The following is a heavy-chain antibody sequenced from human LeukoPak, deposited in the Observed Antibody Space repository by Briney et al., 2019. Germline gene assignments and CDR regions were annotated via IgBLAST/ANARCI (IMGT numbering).Heavy chain of an antibody. CDR3: AAFGHNWNAAGYHYGMDV. J-gene: IGHJ6*04. CDR1: GCTFTSYA. CDR2: INAGNGNT. D-gene: IGHD1-1*01. Sequence: ASVKVSCKTSGCTFTSYAMHWVRQAPGQRLEWMGWINAGNGNTKYSQKFQGRVTITSDTSASTAYMELSSLRSDDTAVYYCAAFGHNWNAAGYHYGMDVWGKGTTVTVSS. V-gene: IGHV1-3*01.